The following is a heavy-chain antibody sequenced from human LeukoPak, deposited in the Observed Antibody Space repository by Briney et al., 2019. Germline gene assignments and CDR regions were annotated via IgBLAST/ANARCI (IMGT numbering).Heavy chain of an antibody. CDR1: GGSLRSYY. J-gene: IGHJ4*02. D-gene: IGHD2-15*01. CDR2: IYYTGST. V-gene: IGHV4-59*01. Sequence: SETLSLSCTVSGGSLRSYYWSWIRQPPGKGLEWIGYIYYTGSTDYNPSLKSRVTISVDTSKNQFSLRLSSLTAADTAVYFCARVCLSGGSCFDYWGRGTLVTVSS. CDR3: ARVCLSGGSCFDY.